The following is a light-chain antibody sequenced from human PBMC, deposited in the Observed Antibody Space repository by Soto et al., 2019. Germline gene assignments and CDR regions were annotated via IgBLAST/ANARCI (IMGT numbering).Light chain of an antibody. CDR2: DAS. CDR3: QQYGRTPLT. V-gene: IGKV3-20*01. J-gene: IGKJ4*01. CDR1: QSVSRNY. Sequence: EIVLTQSPGTLSLSPGERASLSCRASQSVSRNYVAWYHYKPGQAPRLLIYDASTRATGIPDRFSGSGSRADFTLTISRLEPEDFAVYFCQQYGRTPLTFGGGSKVEIK.